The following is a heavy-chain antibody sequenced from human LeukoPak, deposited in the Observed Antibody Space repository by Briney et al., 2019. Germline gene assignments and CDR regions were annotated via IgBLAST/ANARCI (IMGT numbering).Heavy chain of an antibody. CDR1: GFTFSTYA. Sequence: GRSLRLSCAASGFTFSTYAIHWVRQAPGKGLEWVAVISCDGSNKYYADSVKGRFTISRDNSKNTLFLQMNSLRAEDTAVYYCARAGRNWNYKWDYYMDVWGKGTTVTVSS. V-gene: IGHV3-30*01. CDR3: ARAGRNWNYKWDYYMDV. J-gene: IGHJ6*03. D-gene: IGHD1-7*01. CDR2: ISCDGSNK.